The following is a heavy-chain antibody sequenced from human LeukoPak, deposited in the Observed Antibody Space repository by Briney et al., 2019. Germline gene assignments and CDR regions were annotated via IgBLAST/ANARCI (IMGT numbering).Heavy chain of an antibody. CDR1: GFTFSTYS. D-gene: IGHD3-22*01. Sequence: GGSLRLSCAASGFTFSTYSMNWVRQAPGKGLEWVSSTSGDSSYIFYADSLKGRFTISRDNAKNSLYLQMNSLRAEDTAVYYCARGDGYYYDSSGYSQGDYWGQGTLVTVSS. V-gene: IGHV3-21*04. J-gene: IGHJ4*02. CDR2: TSGDSSYI. CDR3: ARGDGYYYDSSGYSQGDY.